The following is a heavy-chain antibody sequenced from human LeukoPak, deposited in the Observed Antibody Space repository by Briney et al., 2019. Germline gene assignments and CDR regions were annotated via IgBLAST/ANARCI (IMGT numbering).Heavy chain of an antibody. CDR1: GGSISNYY. D-gene: IGHD1-26*01. CDR2: IYDSGNT. V-gene: IGHV4-59*01. CDR3: AIRGVGATRDY. J-gene: IGHJ4*02. Sequence: SETLSLTCTVSGGSISNYYWSWIRQPPGKGLEWIGYIYDSGNTNYNPSLKSRVTISVDTSENQFSLKLSSVTAADTAVYYCAIRGVGATRDYWGQGTLVTVSS.